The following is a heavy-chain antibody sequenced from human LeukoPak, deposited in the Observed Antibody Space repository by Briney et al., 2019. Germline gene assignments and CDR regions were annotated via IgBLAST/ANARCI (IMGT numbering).Heavy chain of an antibody. J-gene: IGHJ6*03. CDR3: ARDRYGSGSYSYYYYMDV. Sequence: GGSLRLSCAASGFIFSNFAMHWVRQAPGKGLEWVANIKTDGSQIYYVDSVKGRFTISRDNAKNSLYLQMNSLRAEDTAVYYCARDRYGSGSYSYYYYMDVWGKGTTVTISS. CDR2: IKTDGSQI. V-gene: IGHV3-7*01. CDR1: GFIFSNFA. D-gene: IGHD3-10*01.